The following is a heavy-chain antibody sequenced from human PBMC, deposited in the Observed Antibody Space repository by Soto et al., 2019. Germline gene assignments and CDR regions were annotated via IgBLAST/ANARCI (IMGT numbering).Heavy chain of an antibody. CDR1: GGSISSRSHY. J-gene: IGHJ4*02. CDR2: SDYRGST. V-gene: IGHV4-39*01. Sequence: QLQLQESGPGLVKPSETLSLTCTVSGGSISSRSHYWGWIRQSPGKHLEWIGSSDYRGSTHYNPSLKTRVTISVDTSKNQVSLKVYSVTAADTAVYYCATADGFGVVTPFFEYWGQGILVTLSS. CDR3: ATADGFGVVTPFFEY. D-gene: IGHD3-3*01.